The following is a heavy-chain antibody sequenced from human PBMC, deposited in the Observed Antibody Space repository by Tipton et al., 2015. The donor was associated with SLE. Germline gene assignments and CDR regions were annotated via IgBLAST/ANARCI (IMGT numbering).Heavy chain of an antibody. Sequence: TLSLTCTVYGGSFSSFYWSWIRQPPGKGLEWIGEINHSGSTSYNPSLKSRVTISVDTSKNQFSLKVSSVTAADTAVYYCARDRYYGSGSLGSNYYYVDVWGKGTTVTVSS. D-gene: IGHD3-10*01. CDR3: ARDRYYGSGSLGSNYYYVDV. CDR2: INHSGST. V-gene: IGHV4-34*01. CDR1: GGSFSSFY. J-gene: IGHJ6*03.